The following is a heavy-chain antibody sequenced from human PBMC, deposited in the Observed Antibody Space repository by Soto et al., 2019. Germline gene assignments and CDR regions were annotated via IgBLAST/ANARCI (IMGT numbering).Heavy chain of an antibody. CDR2: ISTSSSTI. CDR1: GFTFSSYS. CDR3: ARDPAMVRGVIVPYYYYGMDV. Sequence: PGGSLRLSCAASGFTFSSYSMNWVRQAPGKGLEWVSYISTSSSTIYYADSVKGRFTISRDNAKNSLYLQMNSLRAEDTAVYYCARDPAMVRGVIVPYYYYGMDVWGQGTTVTVSX. V-gene: IGHV3-48*01. D-gene: IGHD3-10*01. J-gene: IGHJ6*02.